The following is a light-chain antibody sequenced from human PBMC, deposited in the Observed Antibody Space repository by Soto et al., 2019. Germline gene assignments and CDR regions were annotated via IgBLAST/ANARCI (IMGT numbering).Light chain of an antibody. J-gene: IGLJ2*01. CDR3: SSYTSMDTVI. CDR1: SSDVGGYDY. CDR2: EVS. Sequence: QSVLTQPASVSGSPGQSITISYTVTSSDVGGYDYVSWYQLHPGKAPKLMVFEVSNRPSGVSYRFSGSKSGNTASLTISGLQAEDEADYYCSSYTSMDTVIFGGGTKVTVL. V-gene: IGLV2-14*01.